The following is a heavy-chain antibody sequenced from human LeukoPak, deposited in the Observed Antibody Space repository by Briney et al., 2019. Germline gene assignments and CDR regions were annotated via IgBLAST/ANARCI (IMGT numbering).Heavy chain of an antibody. CDR3: ATSICSSTSCYTAVFDY. Sequence: ASVNVSCKASGGTFSSYAISWVRQAPGQGLEWMGRIIPILGIANYAQKFQGRVTITADKSTSTAYMELSSLRSEDTAVYYCATSICSSTSCYTAVFDYWGQGTLVTVSS. D-gene: IGHD2-2*02. V-gene: IGHV1-69*04. CDR1: GGTFSSYA. CDR2: IIPILGIA. J-gene: IGHJ4*02.